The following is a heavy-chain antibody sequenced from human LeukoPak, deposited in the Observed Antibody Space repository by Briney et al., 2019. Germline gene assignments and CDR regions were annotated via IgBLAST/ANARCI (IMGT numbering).Heavy chain of an antibody. CDR3: ARGGPDTVARTYYFDY. Sequence: GASVKVSCKASGYTFTNYGVSWVRQAPGQGLEWMGWINTYSGNSNYARRIQGRVIMTADTSTSTAYMELRSLSSGDTAVYYCARGGPDTVARTYYFDYWGQGTLVTVSS. CDR1: GYTFTNYG. D-gene: IGHD4-23*01. CDR2: INTYSGNS. V-gene: IGHV1-18*01. J-gene: IGHJ4*02.